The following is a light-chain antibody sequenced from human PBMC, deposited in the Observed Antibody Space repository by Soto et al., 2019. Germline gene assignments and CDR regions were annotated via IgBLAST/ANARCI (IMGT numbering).Light chain of an antibody. CDR2: EVS. CDR3: SSYTTTNTLWV. CDR1: SSDVGAYDY. Sequence: QSALTQPASVSGSPGQSITISCTGTSSDVGAYDYVSWYQQNPGKAPKLIISEVSDRPSGVSNRFSGSKSGNTASLTISGLQAEHEADYFCSSYTTTNTLWVFGGGTKLTVL. V-gene: IGLV2-14*01. J-gene: IGLJ3*02.